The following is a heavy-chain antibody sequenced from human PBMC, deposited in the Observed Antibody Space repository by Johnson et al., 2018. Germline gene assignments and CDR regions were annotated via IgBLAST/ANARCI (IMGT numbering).Heavy chain of an antibody. CDR3: ARGMYDSYAGL. CDR1: GFTFRSYG. CDR2: ISYDGSNK. J-gene: IGHJ3*01. V-gene: IGHV3-30*03. Sequence: VQLVQSGGSVVQPGRSLRLSCAASGFTFRSYGMHWVRQAPGKGLEWVAVISYDGSNKYYADYVKGRFTISRDTSENTLYVQMNSLRAGDTAVYYCARGMYDSYAGLWGQGTMVTVSS. D-gene: IGHD3-3*01.